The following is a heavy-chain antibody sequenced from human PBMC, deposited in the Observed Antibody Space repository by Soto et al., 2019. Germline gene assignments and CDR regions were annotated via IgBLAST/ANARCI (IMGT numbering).Heavy chain of an antibody. J-gene: IGHJ4*02. CDR1: GFRLSDHS. Sequence: VESGGGLGYPGGSLRLSCVASGFRLSDHSMNWVRQAPGKGLQWISYISSNSDTTYYADSVKGRFTVSRDNAKNALFLQMKSLSDDDTATYYCARLPKGSLVTVWGQGARVTVAS. CDR2: ISSNSDTT. CDR3: ARLPKGSLVTV. D-gene: IGHD2-21*02. V-gene: IGHV3-48*02.